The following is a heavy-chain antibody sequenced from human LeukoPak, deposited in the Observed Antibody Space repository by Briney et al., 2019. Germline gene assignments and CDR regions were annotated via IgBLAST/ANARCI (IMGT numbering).Heavy chain of an antibody. CDR1: GGSISSSSYY. Sequence: SETLSLTWTVSGGSISSSSYYWGWIRQPPGKGLEWFGSIYYSGSTYYNPSLKSRVTISVDTSKNQFSLKLSSVTAADTAVYYCARDARRGVSGRSWFDPWGQGTLVTVSS. CDR2: IYYSGST. CDR3: ARDARRGVSGRSWFDP. J-gene: IGHJ5*02. D-gene: IGHD3-10*01. V-gene: IGHV4-39*07.